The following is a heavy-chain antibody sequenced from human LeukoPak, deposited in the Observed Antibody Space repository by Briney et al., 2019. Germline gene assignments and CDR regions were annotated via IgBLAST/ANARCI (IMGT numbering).Heavy chain of an antibody. Sequence: ASVKVSCKASGYTFTGYYMHWVRQAPGQGPEWMGRINPNSGGTNYAQKFQGRVTMTRDTSISTAYMELSRLRSDDTAVYYCARVGIAAGGYYYYYMDVWGKGTTVTVSS. D-gene: IGHD6-13*01. CDR3: ARVGIAAGGYYYYYMDV. CDR2: INPNSGGT. J-gene: IGHJ6*03. CDR1: GYTFTGYY. V-gene: IGHV1-2*06.